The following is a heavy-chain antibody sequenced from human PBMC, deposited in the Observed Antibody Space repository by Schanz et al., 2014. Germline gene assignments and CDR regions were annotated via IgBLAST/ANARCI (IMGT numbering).Heavy chain of an antibody. J-gene: IGHJ4*02. D-gene: IGHD5-18*01. Sequence: EVQLLESGGGLVQPGGSLRLSCAASGFTFRGYAMSWVRQAPGRGLEWVSIISGSGGNTYYADAVRGRFTISRDNSKTTVYLQMNSLRAEDTDVYYCAKDAENTAMITDYFHYWGQGTLVTVSS. V-gene: IGHV3-23*01. CDR1: GFTFRGYA. CDR3: AKDAENTAMITDYFHY. CDR2: ISGSGGNT.